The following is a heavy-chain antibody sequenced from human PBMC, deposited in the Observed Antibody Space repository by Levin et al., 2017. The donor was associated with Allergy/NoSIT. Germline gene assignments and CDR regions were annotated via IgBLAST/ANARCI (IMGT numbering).Heavy chain of an antibody. CDR1: GFTFSSYG. D-gene: IGHD3-10*01. CDR3: AKDRASMVRGVIPADY. J-gene: IGHJ4*02. Sequence: GGSLRLSCAASGFTFSSYGMHWVRQAPGKGLEWVAVISYDGSNKYYADSVKGRFTISRDNSKNTLYLQMNSLRAEDTAVYYCAKDRASMVRGVIPADYWGQGTLVTVSS. V-gene: IGHV3-30*18. CDR2: ISYDGSNK.